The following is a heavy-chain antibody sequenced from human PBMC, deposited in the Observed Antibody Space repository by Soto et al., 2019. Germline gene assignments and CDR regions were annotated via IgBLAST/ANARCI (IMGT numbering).Heavy chain of an antibody. CDR2: ISSSGSTI. V-gene: IGHV3-11*01. CDR3: ARSLYSSSWDNWSDP. J-gene: IGHJ5*02. CDR1: GFTFSDYY. D-gene: IGHD6-13*01. Sequence: NPGGSLRLSCAASGFTFSDYYMSWIRQAPGKGLEWVSYISSSGSTIYYADSVKGRFTISRDNAKNSLYLQMNSLRAEDTAVYYCARSLYSSSWDNWSDPWGQGTLVTVSS.